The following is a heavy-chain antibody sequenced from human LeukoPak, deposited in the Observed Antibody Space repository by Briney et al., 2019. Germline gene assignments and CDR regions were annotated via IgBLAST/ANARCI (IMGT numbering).Heavy chain of an antibody. CDR2: IHSGGTT. D-gene: IGHD3-3*02. CDR3: ARDNGSGYTKGYEHYYYYLDV. J-gene: IGHJ6*03. Sequence: PSETLSLTCTVSGDSITDDYYTWMRQPAGKGLEWIGRIHSGGTTNYNPSLMSRVTLSIDKSKKHISLRLTSVTAADTALYYCARDNGSGYTKGYEHYYYYLDVWGKGTTVTVSS. V-gene: IGHV4-4*07. CDR1: GDSITDDY.